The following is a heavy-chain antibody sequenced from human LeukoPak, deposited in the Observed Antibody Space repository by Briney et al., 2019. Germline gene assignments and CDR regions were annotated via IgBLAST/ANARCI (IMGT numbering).Heavy chain of an antibody. CDR2: ISSSSSYI. D-gene: IGHD5-24*01. V-gene: IGHV3-21*04. J-gene: IGHJ3*02. Sequence: PGGSLRLSCAASGFTFSSYSMNWVRQAPGKGLEWVSSISSSSSYIYYADSVKGRFTISRDNSKNTLYLQMNSLRAEDTAVYYCAKSVKSRWQLDAFDIWGQGTMVTVSS. CDR1: GFTFSSYS. CDR3: AKSVKSRWQLDAFDI.